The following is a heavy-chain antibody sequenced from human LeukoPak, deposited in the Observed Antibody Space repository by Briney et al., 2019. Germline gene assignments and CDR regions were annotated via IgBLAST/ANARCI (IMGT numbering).Heavy chain of an antibody. V-gene: IGHV3-9*01. J-gene: IGHJ6*03. Sequence: PGRSLRLSCAASGFTFDDYAMHWVRQAPGKGLEWVSGISWNSGSIGYADSVKGRFTISRDNAKNSLYLQMNSLRAEDTAVYYCAREHSLLRYLEYYMDVWGKGTTVTVSS. D-gene: IGHD3-3*01. CDR3: AREHSLLRYLEYYMDV. CDR1: GFTFDDYA. CDR2: ISWNSGSI.